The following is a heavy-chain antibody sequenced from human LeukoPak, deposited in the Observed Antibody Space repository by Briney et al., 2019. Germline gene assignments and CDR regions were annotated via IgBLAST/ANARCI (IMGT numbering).Heavy chain of an antibody. D-gene: IGHD3-10*01. V-gene: IGHV4-39*01. Sequence: PSETLSLTCNVSGGSISNKTYSWGWIRQPPGKGLEWIGLYYSGTTYYNPSLKSRVTMYADTSKSQFSLKLTSVTAADTVVYFCARRAITVAPYYFDYWGQGTLVTVSS. CDR3: ARRAITVAPYYFDY. CDR2: YYSGTT. J-gene: IGHJ4*02. CDR1: GGSISNKTYS.